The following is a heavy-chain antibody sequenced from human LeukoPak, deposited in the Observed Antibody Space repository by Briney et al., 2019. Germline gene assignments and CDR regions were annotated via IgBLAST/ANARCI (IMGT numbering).Heavy chain of an antibody. V-gene: IGHV3-23*01. Sequence: PGGSLRLSCAASGFTFSNNAMTWVRQAPGQGLEWVSGISGSGGGTYYTDSVKGRFTISRDNSKNTLYLQMNSLRADDTAVYYCAKVPRPDILIGYYKDWGQGTLVTVSS. CDR2: ISGSGGGT. J-gene: IGHJ4*02. CDR1: GFTFSNNA. D-gene: IGHD3-9*01. CDR3: AKVPRPDILIGYYKD.